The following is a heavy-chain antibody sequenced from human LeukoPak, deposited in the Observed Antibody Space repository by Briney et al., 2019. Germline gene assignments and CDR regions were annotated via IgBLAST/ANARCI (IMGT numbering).Heavy chain of an antibody. D-gene: IGHD3-3*01. Sequence: SETLSLTCTVSGGSISSYCWSWIRQPPGKGLEWIGYIYYSGSTNYNPSLKSRVTISVDTSKNQFSLKLSSVTAADTAVYYCARTLWSVSYFDYWGQGTLVTVSS. J-gene: IGHJ4*02. V-gene: IGHV4-59*08. CDR2: IYYSGST. CDR3: ARTLWSVSYFDY. CDR1: GGSISSYC.